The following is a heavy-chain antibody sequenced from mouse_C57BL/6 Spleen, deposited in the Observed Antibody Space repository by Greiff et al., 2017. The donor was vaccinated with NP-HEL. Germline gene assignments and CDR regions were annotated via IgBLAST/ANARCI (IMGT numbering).Heavy chain of an antibody. CDR2: IYPGDGDT. Sequence: QVHVKQSGPELVKPGASVKISCKASGYAFSSSWMNWVKQRPGKGLEWIGRIYPGDGDTNYNGKFKGKATLTADKSSRTGYMQLSRLTSEGSAVFLCAREILDRYFDVWGTGTTVTVSS. D-gene: IGHD2-10*02. V-gene: IGHV1-82*01. CDR3: AREILDRYFDV. J-gene: IGHJ1*03. CDR1: GYAFSSSW.